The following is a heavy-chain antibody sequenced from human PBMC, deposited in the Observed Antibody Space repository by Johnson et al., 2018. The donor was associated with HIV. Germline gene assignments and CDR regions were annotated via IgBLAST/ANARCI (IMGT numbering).Heavy chain of an antibody. CDR1: GFTFSIYG. CDR2: IWYDGSNK. J-gene: IGHJ3*02. D-gene: IGHD1-1*01. Sequence: QVQLVESGGGVVQPGRSLRLSCAASGFTFSIYGMHWVRQAPGKGLEWVAVIWYDGSNKYFADSVKGRFTISRDNAKKSLYLQMNSLRAEDTAVYYCARDGSNFGAFDIWGQGTMVTVSS. V-gene: IGHV3-33*01. CDR3: ARDGSNFGAFDI.